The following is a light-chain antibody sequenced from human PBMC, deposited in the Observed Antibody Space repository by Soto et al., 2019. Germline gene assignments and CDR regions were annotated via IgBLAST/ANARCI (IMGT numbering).Light chain of an antibody. CDR1: QSVLYSSNNKNY. CDR2: WAS. CDR3: QQHYNIPFT. J-gene: IGKJ3*01. V-gene: IGKV4-1*01. Sequence: DIVMTQSPDSLAVSLGEGATINCKSSQSVLYSSNNKNYLAWYQQKPGQPPKLLIYWASTRESGVPDRFSGSGSGTDFTLTISSLQAEDVAVYYCQQHYNIPFTFGPGTKVDIK.